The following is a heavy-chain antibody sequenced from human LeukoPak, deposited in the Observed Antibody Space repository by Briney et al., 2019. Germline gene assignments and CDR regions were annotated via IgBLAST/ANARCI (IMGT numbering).Heavy chain of an antibody. J-gene: IGHJ4*02. V-gene: IGHV3-74*01. CDR1: GFTFSNYW. Sequence: SLRLSCAASGFTFSNYWMHWVRQAPGKGLVWVSRIKSDGRTTSYADSVKGRFTISRDNAKNTLYLQMNSLRAEDTAVYYCARAVGNSEDFDYWGQGTLVTASS. CDR2: IKSDGRTT. CDR3: ARAVGNSEDFDY. D-gene: IGHD4-23*01.